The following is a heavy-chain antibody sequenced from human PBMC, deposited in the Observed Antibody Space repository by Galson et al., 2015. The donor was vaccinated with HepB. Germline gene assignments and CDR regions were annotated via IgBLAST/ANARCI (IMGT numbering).Heavy chain of an antibody. CDR3: ARVVGGGWPLDY. D-gene: IGHD6-19*01. CDR2: ISYDGSNK. Sequence: SLRLSCAASGFTFSSYAMHWVRQAPGKGLEWVAVISYDGSNKFYADSVKGRFTISRDNSKNTLYLQMNSLRAEDTAVYYCARVVGGGWPLDYWGQGTLVTVSS. V-gene: IGHV3-30-3*01. CDR1: GFTFSSYA. J-gene: IGHJ4*02.